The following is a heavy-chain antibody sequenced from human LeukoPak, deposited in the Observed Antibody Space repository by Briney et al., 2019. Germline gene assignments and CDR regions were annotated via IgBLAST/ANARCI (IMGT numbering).Heavy chain of an antibody. J-gene: IGHJ4*02. CDR1: RFTFSTYG. CDR2: ISYDGSNK. CDR3: AKDGSYQLLSFDY. D-gene: IGHD2-2*01. V-gene: IGHV3-30*18. Sequence: PGGSLRLSCAASRFTFSTYGMHWVRQAPGKGLEWVAVISYDGSNKYYADSVKGRFTISRDNSKNTLYLQMNSLRAEDTAVYYCAKDGSYQLLSFDYWGQGTLVTVSS.